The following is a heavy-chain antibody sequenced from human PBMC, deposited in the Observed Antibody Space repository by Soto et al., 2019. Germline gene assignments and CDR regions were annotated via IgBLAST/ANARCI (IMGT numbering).Heavy chain of an antibody. CDR2: VRSKANSETT. V-gene: IGHV3-49*03. Sequence: GGSLRLSCTGSGFDFGSHPMSWFRQAPGKGLEWVAFVRSKANSETTEYAASVRRRFIISRDDSKSTTYLQMNSLKTEDTALYYCSRALYGNVYYSFDFWGHGTLVTVSS. D-gene: IGHD3-10*01. CDR1: GFDFGSHP. J-gene: IGHJ4*01. CDR3: SRALYGNVYYSFDF.